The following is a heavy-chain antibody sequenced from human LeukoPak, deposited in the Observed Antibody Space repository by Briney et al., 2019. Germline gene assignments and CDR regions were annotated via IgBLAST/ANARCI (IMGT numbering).Heavy chain of an antibody. Sequence: GGSLRLSCAASGFTFSSYAMHWVRQAPGKGLEWVAVISYDGSNKYYADSVKGRFTISRDNSKNTLYLQMNSLRAEDTAVYYCARGSGSYWGQGTLVTVSS. V-gene: IGHV3-30*04. D-gene: IGHD1-26*01. CDR2: ISYDGSNK. CDR1: GFTFSSYA. J-gene: IGHJ4*02. CDR3: ARGSGSY.